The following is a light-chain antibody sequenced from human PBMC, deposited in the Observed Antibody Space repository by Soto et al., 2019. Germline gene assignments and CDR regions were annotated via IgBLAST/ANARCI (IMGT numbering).Light chain of an antibody. V-gene: IGLV1-51*01. CDR3: ASWDTNLSAVV. CDR2: DNS. Sequence: QAVVTQPPSVSAAPGQKIIISCSGSSSNLGTYYVSWYHQLPGTAPKVLIYDNSRRPSGIPDRFSGSKSGTSATLAITGLQTGEEAYYFCASWDTNLSAVVFGGGTKVTVL. CDR1: SSNLGTYY. J-gene: IGLJ3*02.